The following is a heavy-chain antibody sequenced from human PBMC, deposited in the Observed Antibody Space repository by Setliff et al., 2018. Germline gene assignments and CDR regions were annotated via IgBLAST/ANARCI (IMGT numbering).Heavy chain of an antibody. D-gene: IGHD2-21*02. CDR2: IYHTENT. CDR3: ARTPRGGNSAFDI. Sequence: SETLSLTCAVSGASISSDNWWSWVRQPPGKGLEWIGEIYHTENTNYNPSLKSRVTISIDKFRHQFSLKLTSVTAADTAVYYCARTPRGGNSAFDIWG. J-gene: IGHJ3*02. CDR1: GASISSDNW. V-gene: IGHV4-4*02.